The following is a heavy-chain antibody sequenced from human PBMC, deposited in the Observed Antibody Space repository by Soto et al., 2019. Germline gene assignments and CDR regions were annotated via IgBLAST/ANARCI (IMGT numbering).Heavy chain of an antibody. J-gene: IGHJ6*02. CDR3: ARGGCCDGLSSYSRMQYYGMDV. CDR2: MNPAAGSV. CDR1: GYIFTSYH. V-gene: IGHV1-46*01. D-gene: IGHD2-15*01. Sequence: QVQLVQSAAEMKKPGASVKVSCEASGYIFTSYHMHWVRQAPGQGLEWMGIMNPAAGSVSYAEQFEGRVTMTRDTSTNTVYMDLISLRSDDTAVYYCARGGCCDGLSSYSRMQYYGMDVWGQGTTVTVSS.